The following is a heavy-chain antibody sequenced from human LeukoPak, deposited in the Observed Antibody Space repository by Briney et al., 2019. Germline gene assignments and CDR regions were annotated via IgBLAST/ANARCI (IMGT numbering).Heavy chain of an antibody. CDR3: ARDLLAVTGAFDI. CDR2: IYYSGST. CDR1: GGSISSGDYY. Sequence: SQTLSLTCTVSGGSISSGDYYWSWIRQPPGKGLEWIGYIYYSGSTYYNPSLKSRVTISVDTSKNKFSLELSSVTAADTAVYYCARDLLAVTGAFDIWGQGTMVTVSS. D-gene: IGHD1-1*01. J-gene: IGHJ3*02. V-gene: IGHV4-30-4*08.